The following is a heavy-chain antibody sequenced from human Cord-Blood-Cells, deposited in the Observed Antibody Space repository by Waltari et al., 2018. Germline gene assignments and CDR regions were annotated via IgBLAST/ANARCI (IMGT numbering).Heavy chain of an antibody. Sequence: QVQLVQSGAEVKKPGASVKVSCKASGYTFTSYAMHWVRQAPGQRLEWMGWINAGNGNTKYSQKFPGRVTVTRDTSASTAYMELSSLRSEDTAVYYCARYQLVGALYYYYGMDVWGQGTTVTVSS. J-gene: IGHJ6*02. CDR2: INAGNGNT. CDR3: ARYQLVGALYYYYGMDV. V-gene: IGHV1-3*01. CDR1: GYTFTSYA. D-gene: IGHD1-26*01.